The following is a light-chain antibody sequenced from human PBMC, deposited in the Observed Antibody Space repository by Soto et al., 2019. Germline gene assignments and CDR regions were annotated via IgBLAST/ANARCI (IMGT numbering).Light chain of an antibody. CDR2: GAS. Sequence: EIVLTQSPGTLSLSPGERATLSCRASQSVSSSYLGWYQQKPGQAPRLLIYGASSRATGIPDRFSGSGSGTDFTLTISRLEPEDLAVYYCQQYGSSQYTFGQGTKLEIK. CDR3: QQYGSSQYT. CDR1: QSVSSSY. J-gene: IGKJ2*01. V-gene: IGKV3-20*01.